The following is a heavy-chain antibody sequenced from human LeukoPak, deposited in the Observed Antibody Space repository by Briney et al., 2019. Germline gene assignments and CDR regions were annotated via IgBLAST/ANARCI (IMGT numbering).Heavy chain of an antibody. D-gene: IGHD3-10*01. CDR1: GFTFSSYW. J-gene: IGHJ3*02. V-gene: IGHV3-74*01. CDR3: ARASDGSGTRTFDI. CDR2: IHSDGSST. Sequence: GGSLRLSCAASGFTFSSYWMHWVRQAPGKGLVWVSRIHSDGSSTNYADSVKGRFTISRDNARNTLYLQMNSLRPEDTAVYYCARASDGSGTRTFDIWGQGTMVTVSS.